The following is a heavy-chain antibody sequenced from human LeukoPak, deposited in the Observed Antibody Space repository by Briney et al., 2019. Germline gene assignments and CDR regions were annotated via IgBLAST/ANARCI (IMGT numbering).Heavy chain of an antibody. CDR3: AASSGSGAFDI. CDR1: GYTFTGYY. Sequence: ASVKVSCKASGYTFTGYYMHWVRQAPGQGLEWMGWINPNNGGTNYAQKFQGRVTMTRDTSISTAYMELSRLRSDETAVYYCAASSGSGAFDIWGQGTMVTVS. CDR2: INPNNGGT. J-gene: IGHJ3*02. D-gene: IGHD6-19*01. V-gene: IGHV1-2*02.